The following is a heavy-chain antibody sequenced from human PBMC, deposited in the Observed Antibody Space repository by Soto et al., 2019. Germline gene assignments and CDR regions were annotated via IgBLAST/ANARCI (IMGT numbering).Heavy chain of an antibody. CDR1: GFSLSNARMG. CDR2: IFSNDEK. V-gene: IGHV2-26*01. Sequence: QVTLKESGPVLVKPTETLTLTCTVSGFSLSNARMGVSWIRQPPGKALEWLAHIFSNDEKSYSTSLKSRLTSSKDTSKSEVVQTMTKMDPTDTATYYGARILALEGGAVDAFDIWGKGTIVTVSS. J-gene: IGHJ3*02. D-gene: IGHD1-26*01. CDR3: ARILALEGGAVDAFDI.